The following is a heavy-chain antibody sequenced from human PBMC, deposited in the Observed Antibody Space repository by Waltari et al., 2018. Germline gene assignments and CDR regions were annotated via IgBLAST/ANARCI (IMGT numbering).Heavy chain of an antibody. CDR3: ATREYSGYDAPGAFDI. Sequence: QLQLQESGPGLVKPSETLSLTCTVSGGSISSSSYYWGWIRQPPGKGLEWIGSIYYSGSTYYNPSLKSRVTISVDTSKNQFSLKLSSVTAADTAVYYCATREYSGYDAPGAFDIWGQGTMVTVSS. CDR1: GGSISSSSYY. V-gene: IGHV4-39*07. J-gene: IGHJ3*02. CDR2: IYYSGST. D-gene: IGHD5-12*01.